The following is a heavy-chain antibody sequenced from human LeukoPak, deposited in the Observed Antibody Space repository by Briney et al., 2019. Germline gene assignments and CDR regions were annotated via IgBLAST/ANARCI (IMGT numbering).Heavy chain of an antibody. CDR3: ARDARITFGGVSDPDY. V-gene: IGHV3-23*01. Sequence: GGSLRLSCTPSGFTFSSYAMTWVRQAPGKGLEWVSAISGGGDKSYYADSVKGRFTVPRDNSKNTLYLQLNSLRAEDTAVYYCARDARITFGGVSDPDYWGQGTLVTVSS. CDR2: ISGGGDKS. CDR1: GFTFSSYA. J-gene: IGHJ4*02. D-gene: IGHD3-16*01.